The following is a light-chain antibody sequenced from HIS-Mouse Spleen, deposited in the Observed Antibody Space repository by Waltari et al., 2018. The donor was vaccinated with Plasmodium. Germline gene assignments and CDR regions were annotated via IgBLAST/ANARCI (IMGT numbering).Light chain of an antibody. V-gene: IGLV1-44*01. J-gene: IGLJ2*01. CDR3: AAWDDSLNGVV. Sequence: QSVLPPPPSAPWTPGQRVTISCSGSISRLGSNTVTWYQQLPGTAPKLLIYSNNQRPAGVPDRFSGSKSGTSASLAISGLQSEDEADYYCAAWDDSLNGVVFAGGTKLTVL. CDR2: SNN. CDR1: ISRLGSNT.